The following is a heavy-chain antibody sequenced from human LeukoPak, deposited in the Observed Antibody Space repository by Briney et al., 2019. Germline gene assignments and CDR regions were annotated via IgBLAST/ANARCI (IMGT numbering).Heavy chain of an antibody. CDR2: ISTSNTYI. V-gene: IGHV3-21*01. CDR1: GFTFSSYP. D-gene: IGHD1-26*01. J-gene: IGHJ4*02. Sequence: PGGSLRLSCAASGFTFSSYPMNWVRQAPGKGLEWVSSISTSNTYIYYADSVRGRFTISRDNAKNSLYLQMNSLRAEDTAVYYCARWGVGDYWGQGTLVTVSS. CDR3: ARWGVGDY.